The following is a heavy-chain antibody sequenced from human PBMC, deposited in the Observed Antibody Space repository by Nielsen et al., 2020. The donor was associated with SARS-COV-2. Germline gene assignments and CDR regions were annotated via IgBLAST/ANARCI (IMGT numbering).Heavy chain of an antibody. CDR3: ARDLYCSGGSRYSHGMDV. CDR1: GFTFGSYW. D-gene: IGHD2-15*01. J-gene: IGHJ6*02. CDR2: IKQDASEK. V-gene: IGHV3-7*03. Sequence: GESLKISCAASGFTFGSYWMSWVRQTPGKGLEWVANIKQDASEKYYLDSVKGRFTVSRDNAKNSVYLQMNSLRAEDTAVYYCARDLYCSGGSRYSHGMDVWGQGTTVTVSS.